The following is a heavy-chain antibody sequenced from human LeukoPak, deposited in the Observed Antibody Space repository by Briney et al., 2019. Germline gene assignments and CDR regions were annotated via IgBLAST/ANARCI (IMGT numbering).Heavy chain of an antibody. CDR2: IDYAGNT. Sequence: KPSGTLSLTCTVSGGTIDTYTWSWIRQPPGKGLEWIGYIDYAGNTNYNPSLKSRVSMSVDTSKNQFSLNLRSVNAADTALYYCARLPYYDSSSLSVRWGQGTLVTVSS. V-gene: IGHV4-59*01. CDR3: ARLPYYDSSSLSVR. J-gene: IGHJ4*02. CDR1: GGTIDTYT. D-gene: IGHD3-22*01.